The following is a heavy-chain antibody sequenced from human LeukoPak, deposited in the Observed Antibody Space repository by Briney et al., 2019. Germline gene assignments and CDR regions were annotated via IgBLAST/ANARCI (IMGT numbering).Heavy chain of an antibody. V-gene: IGHV3-30*18. CDR1: GFTFSSYA. J-gene: IGHJ5*02. D-gene: IGHD5-18*01. Sequence: GGSLRLSCAASGFTFSSYAMSWVRQAPGKGLEWVAVISYDGSNKYYADSVKGRFTISRDNSKNTLYLQMNSVRAEDTAVYYCAKEGGVDTAMAYLYNWFDPWGQGTLVTVSS. CDR2: ISYDGSNK. CDR3: AKEGGVDTAMAYLYNWFDP.